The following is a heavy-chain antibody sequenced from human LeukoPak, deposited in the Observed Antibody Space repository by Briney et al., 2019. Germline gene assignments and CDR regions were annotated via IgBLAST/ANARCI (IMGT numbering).Heavy chain of an antibody. CDR3: ARGGRDTAMAHDY. CDR1: GFTFSNHW. V-gene: IGHV3-74*01. CDR2: INRDGSRT. D-gene: IGHD5-18*01. J-gene: IGHJ4*02. Sequence: GGSLRLSCAASGFTFSNHWMHWVRQAPGTGLMWVSRINRDGSRTDYADSVKGRFTISRDDAKNTLYLQVNSLRAEDTAVYFCARGGRDTAMAHDYWGQGTLVTVSS.